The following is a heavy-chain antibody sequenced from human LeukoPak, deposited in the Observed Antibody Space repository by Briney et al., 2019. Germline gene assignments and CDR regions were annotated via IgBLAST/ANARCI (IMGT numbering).Heavy chain of an antibody. V-gene: IGHV3-7*01. D-gene: IGHD5-24*01. J-gene: IGHJ4*02. CDR2: IKEDGSEK. CDR3: ARGGRLRWLQKYYFDY. Sequence: PGGSLRLSCAASGFSFSNNWMTWVRQAPGKGLDWVANIKEDGSEKYYMDTVKGRFTISRDNAKNSLYLQMNSLRAEDTAVYYCARGGRLRWLQKYYFDYWGQGTLVTVSS. CDR1: GFSFSNNW.